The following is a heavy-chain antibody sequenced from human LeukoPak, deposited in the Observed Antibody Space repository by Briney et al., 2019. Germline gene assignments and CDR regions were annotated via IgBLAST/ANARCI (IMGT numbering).Heavy chain of an antibody. V-gene: IGHV4-34*01. CDR1: GGSFSGYY. Sequence: SETLSLTCAVYGGSFSGYYWSWIRQPPGKGLEWIREINHSGSTNYNPSLKSRVTISVDTSKNQFSLKLSSVTAADTAVYYCARCKRAGYCSSTSCYMWESYYYGMDVWGQGTTVTVSS. CDR3: ARCKRAGYCSSTSCYMWESYYYGMDV. D-gene: IGHD2-2*02. CDR2: INHSGST. J-gene: IGHJ6*02.